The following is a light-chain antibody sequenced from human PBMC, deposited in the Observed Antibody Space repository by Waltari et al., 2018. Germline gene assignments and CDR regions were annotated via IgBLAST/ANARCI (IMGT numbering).Light chain of an antibody. CDR1: TSNIGNNY. Sequence: QFVLTQPPSVSAAPGQKVTISCSGSTSNIGNNYISWYQQLPGTAPKLLIYDNENRPSGIPDRFSGSKSGTSATLGTTGLQTGDEADYYCAAWDTSLDGYVFGTGTKVTVL. V-gene: IGLV1-51*01. J-gene: IGLJ1*01. CDR3: AAWDTSLDGYV. CDR2: DNE.